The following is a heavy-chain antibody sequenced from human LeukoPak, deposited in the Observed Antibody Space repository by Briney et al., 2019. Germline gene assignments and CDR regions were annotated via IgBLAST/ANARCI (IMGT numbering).Heavy chain of an antibody. Sequence: GRSLRLSCAASGFTFSSYGMHWVRQAPGKGLEWVAVISYDGSNKYYADSVKGRFTISRDNSKNTLYLQMNSLRAEDTAVYYCAKGGFGNAFDIWGQGTMVTVSS. V-gene: IGHV3-30*18. CDR2: ISYDGSNK. D-gene: IGHD3-16*01. CDR3: AKGGFGNAFDI. CDR1: GFTFSSYG. J-gene: IGHJ3*02.